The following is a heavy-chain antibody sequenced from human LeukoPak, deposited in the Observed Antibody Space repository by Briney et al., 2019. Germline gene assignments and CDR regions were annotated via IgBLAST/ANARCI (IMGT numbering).Heavy chain of an antibody. D-gene: IGHD4-17*01. CDR3: ARNMTTSGPIDIEDAFDI. CDR1: GYTFTSYG. V-gene: IGHV1-18*01. J-gene: IGHJ3*02. Sequence: ASVKVSCKASGYTFTSYGISWVQQAPGQGLEWIGWISANNGKTKYAHNLQGRVAMTTDTSVSTAYMELRSLRSDDTAVYYCARNMTTSGPIDIEDAFDIWGQGTMVTVSS. CDR2: ISANNGKT.